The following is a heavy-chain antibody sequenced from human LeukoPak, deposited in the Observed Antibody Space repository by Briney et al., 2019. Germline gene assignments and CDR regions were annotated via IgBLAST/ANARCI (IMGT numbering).Heavy chain of an antibody. Sequence: GGSLRLPCAASAFTFSSYAVSWVRQAPGKGLEWVSAVSGSGGSTYYADSVKGRFTISRDNSKNTLYLQMNSLRAEDTAVYYCAKTLRESSGREYFDLWGRGTLVTVSS. D-gene: IGHD6-19*01. J-gene: IGHJ2*01. CDR3: AKTLRESSGREYFDL. CDR2: VSGSGGST. V-gene: IGHV3-23*01. CDR1: AFTFSSYA.